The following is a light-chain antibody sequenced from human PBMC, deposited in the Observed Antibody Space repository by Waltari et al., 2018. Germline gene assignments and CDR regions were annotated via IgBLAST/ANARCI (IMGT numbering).Light chain of an antibody. CDR2: EVS. CDR3: SSYAGSSNLV. Sequence: QSALTQPPSASGSPGQSVTISCTGTSNDVGGCNYVSWYQQQPGKAPKLIIHEVSKRPSGVPDRFSGSKSANTASLTVSGLQADDEADYYCSSYAGSSNLVFGGGTKLTVL. J-gene: IGLJ2*01. CDR1: SNDVGGCNY. V-gene: IGLV2-8*01.